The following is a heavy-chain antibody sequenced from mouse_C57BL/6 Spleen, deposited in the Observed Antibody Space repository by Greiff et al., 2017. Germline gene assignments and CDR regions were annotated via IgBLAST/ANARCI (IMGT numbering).Heavy chain of an antibody. V-gene: IGHV6-3*01. D-gene: IGHD2-4*01. Sequence: EVKLQESGGGLVQPGGSMKLSCVASGFTFSNYWMNWVRQSPEKGLEWVAQIRLKSDNYATHYAESVKGRFTISRDDSKSSVYLQMNNLRAEDTGIYYCTDDYDYDGYWGQGTTLTVSS. CDR1: GFTFSNYW. CDR3: TDDYDYDGY. J-gene: IGHJ2*01. CDR2: IRLKSDNYAT.